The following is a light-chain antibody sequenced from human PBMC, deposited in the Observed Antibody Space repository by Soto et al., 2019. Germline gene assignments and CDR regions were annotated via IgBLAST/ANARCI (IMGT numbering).Light chain of an antibody. Sequence: EIVLTQSPATLSLSPGERATLSCRASQSVGDYLAWYQQKPGQAPRLLIYNASNSASGIPARFSGSGSGTDLSITISSRVPEDRLAYYCHQLSNCHPLTFGGGTKVEIK. CDR2: NAS. CDR1: QSVGDY. J-gene: IGKJ4*01. V-gene: IGKV3D-11*02. CDR3: HQLSNCHPLT.